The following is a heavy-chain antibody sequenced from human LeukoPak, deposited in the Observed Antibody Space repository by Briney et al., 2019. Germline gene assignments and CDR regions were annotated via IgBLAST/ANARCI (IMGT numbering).Heavy chain of an antibody. CDR3: ARRRFVRGPDVVNPFDY. D-gene: IGHD2-8*01. CDR2: INYSGST. Sequence: PSETLSLTCTVPGGSISSTFYYWGWIRQPPGKGLEWIGSINYSGSTYYNPSLKSRVTISVDTSKNQFSLKLSSVTAADTAVYYCARRRFVRGPDVVNPFDYWGQGTLVTVSS. V-gene: IGHV4-39*01. CDR1: GGSISSTFYY. J-gene: IGHJ4*02.